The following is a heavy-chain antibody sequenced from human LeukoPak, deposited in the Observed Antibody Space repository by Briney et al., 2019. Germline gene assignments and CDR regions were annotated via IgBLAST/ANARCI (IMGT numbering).Heavy chain of an antibody. CDR2: IYYSGST. V-gene: IGHV4-31*03. D-gene: IGHD3-16*02. Sequence: SETLSLTCTVSGGSISSGGYYWSWIRQHPGKGLEWIGYIYYSGSTYYNPSLKSRVTISVDTSKNQFSLKLSSVTAADTAVYYCARDVFGGVIADDAFDIWGQGTMVTVSS. CDR1: GGSISSGGYY. CDR3: ARDVFGGVIADDAFDI. J-gene: IGHJ3*02.